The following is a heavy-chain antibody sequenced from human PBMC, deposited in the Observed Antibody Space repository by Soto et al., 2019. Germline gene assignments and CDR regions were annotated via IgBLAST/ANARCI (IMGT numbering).Heavy chain of an antibody. CDR3: AGTSRGDGYNWAAFDI. CDR1: GFTFSSYG. Sequence: GGSLRLSCVASGFTFSSYGMHWVRQAPGKGLEWVAVIWYDGSNKYYADSVKGRFTISRDNSKNTLYLQMNSLRAEDTAVYYCAGTSRGDGYNWAAFDIWGQGTMVTVSS. J-gene: IGHJ3*02. CDR2: IWYDGSNK. D-gene: IGHD5-12*01. V-gene: IGHV3-33*08.